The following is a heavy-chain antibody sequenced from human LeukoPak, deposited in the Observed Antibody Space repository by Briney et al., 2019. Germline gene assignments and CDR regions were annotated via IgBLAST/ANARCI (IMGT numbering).Heavy chain of an antibody. V-gene: IGHV3-30*04. CDR3: ARDSTGSSPYDY. Sequence: QTGGSLRLSCAASGFTFSSCAMHWVRQAPGKGLEWVAVISYDGSNKYYADSVKGRFTISRDNSKNTLYLQMNSLRAEDTAVYYCARDSTGSSPYDYWGQGTLVTVSS. CDR2: ISYDGSNK. D-gene: IGHD1-1*01. J-gene: IGHJ4*02. CDR1: GFTFSSCA.